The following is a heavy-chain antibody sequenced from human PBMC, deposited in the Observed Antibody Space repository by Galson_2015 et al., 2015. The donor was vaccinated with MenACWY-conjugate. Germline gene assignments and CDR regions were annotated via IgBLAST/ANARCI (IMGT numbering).Heavy chain of an antibody. D-gene: IGHD6-19*01. Sequence: SLRLSCATSGFTFSRYWMSWVRQAPGKGLEWVANIKQDASEKYYLDPVKGRFTISRDNAKNSLSLQMSSLRAEDTALYYCARAVAVASQAFDIWGQGTMVTVSS. V-gene: IGHV3-7*03. CDR2: IKQDASEK. CDR3: ARAVAVASQAFDI. CDR1: GFTFSRYW. J-gene: IGHJ3*02.